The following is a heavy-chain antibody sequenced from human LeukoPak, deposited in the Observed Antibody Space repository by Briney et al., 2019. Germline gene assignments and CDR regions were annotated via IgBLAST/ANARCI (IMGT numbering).Heavy chain of an antibody. Sequence: GGSLRLSCAASGFTVTRYYMTWVRQAPGKGLGWVSVIADGGNTNYADSVKGRFTISRDNSKNTLYLQMNSLRAEDTAVYYCASSTTTPGGFDYWGQGTLVTVSS. V-gene: IGHV3-66*01. D-gene: IGHD2-2*01. J-gene: IGHJ4*02. CDR1: GFTVTRYY. CDR2: IADGGNT. CDR3: ASSTTTPGGFDY.